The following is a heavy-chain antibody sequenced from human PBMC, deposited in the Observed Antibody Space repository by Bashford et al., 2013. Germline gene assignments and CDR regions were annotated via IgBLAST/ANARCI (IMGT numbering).Heavy chain of an antibody. D-gene: IGHD4/OR15-4a*01. CDR3: ARVKAGTWGAKDV. V-gene: IGHV4-4*02. CDR1: GDSIISNDW. Sequence: SETLSLTCAVSGDSIISNDWWSWVRQPPGKGLEWIGEIYRTGKSNYNPSLKSRVTISIDKSENHFSLKLSSVTAADTAVYYCARVKAGTWGAKDVWGQGTTVTVSS. J-gene: IGHJ6*02. CDR2: IYRTGKS.